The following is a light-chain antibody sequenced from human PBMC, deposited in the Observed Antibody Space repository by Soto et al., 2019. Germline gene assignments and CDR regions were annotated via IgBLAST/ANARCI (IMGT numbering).Light chain of an antibody. V-gene: IGLV1-40*01. CDR2: GNS. Sequence: QSALTQPPSVSGAPGQRVTISCTGSSSNIGAGYDVHWYQQLPGTAPKPLIYGNSNRPSGVPDRFSGSKSGTSASLAITGLQAEDEADYYCQSYDSSLSGVFGTRTKVTVL. J-gene: IGLJ1*01. CDR3: QSYDSSLSGV. CDR1: SSNIGAGYD.